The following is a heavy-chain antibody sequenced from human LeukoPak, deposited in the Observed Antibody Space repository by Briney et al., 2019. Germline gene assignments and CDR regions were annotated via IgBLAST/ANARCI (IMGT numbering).Heavy chain of an antibody. CDR2: ISSSSSSYI. V-gene: IGHV3-21*01. Sequence: GGSLRLSCAASGFTFSSYSMNWVRQAPGKGLEWVSSISSSSSSYIYYADSVKGRFTISRDNAKNSLYLQMNSLRAEDTAVYYCARDRGRGSSSKLDPWGQGTLVTVSS. CDR1: GFTFSSYS. CDR3: ARDRGRGSSSKLDP. J-gene: IGHJ5*02. D-gene: IGHD6-13*01.